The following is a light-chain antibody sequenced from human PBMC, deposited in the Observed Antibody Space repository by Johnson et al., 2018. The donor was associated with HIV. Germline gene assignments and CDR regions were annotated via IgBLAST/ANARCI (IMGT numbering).Light chain of an antibody. V-gene: IGLV1-51*02. CDR3: GTWDSSLSAYV. CDR1: SSNIGNNY. Sequence: HSVLTQPPSVSAAPGQKVTISCSGSSSNIGNNYVSWYQQLPGTAPKLLIYENTKRPSGIPDRFSGSKSGTSATLGITGLQTGDEADYYCGTWDSSLSAYVFGTGTKVTVL. J-gene: IGLJ1*01. CDR2: ENT.